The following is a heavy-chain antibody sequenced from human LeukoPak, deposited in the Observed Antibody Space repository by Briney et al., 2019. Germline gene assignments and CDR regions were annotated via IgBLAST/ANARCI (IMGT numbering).Heavy chain of an antibody. V-gene: IGHV3-48*03. Sequence: GGSLRLSCAASGFTFSSYEMNWVRQAPGKGLEWVSYISSSGSTIYYADSVKGRFTISRDNAKNSLYLQMNSLRAEDTAVYYCARDLDYYGSGSYYPLGAWGQGTTVTVSS. D-gene: IGHD3-10*01. CDR1: GFTFSSYE. CDR2: ISSSGSTI. J-gene: IGHJ6*02. CDR3: ARDLDYYGSGSYYPLGA.